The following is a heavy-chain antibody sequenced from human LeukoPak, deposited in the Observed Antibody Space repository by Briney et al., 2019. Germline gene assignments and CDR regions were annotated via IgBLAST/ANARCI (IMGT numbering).Heavy chain of an antibody. CDR1: GFTFNSYA. J-gene: IGHJ4*02. CDR3: AKAAEPHYYDSSGYVNY. CDR2: ISGSGGST. V-gene: IGHV3-23*01. D-gene: IGHD3-22*01. Sequence: PGGSLRLSCAASGFTFNSYAMSWVRQAPGKGLGWVSGISGSGGSTYYADSVKGRFTISRDNSKNTLYLQMNSLRAEDTAVYYCAKAAEPHYYDSSGYVNYWGQGTLVTVSS.